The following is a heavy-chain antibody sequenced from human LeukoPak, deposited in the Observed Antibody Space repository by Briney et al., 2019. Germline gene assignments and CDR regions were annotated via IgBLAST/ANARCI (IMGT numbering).Heavy chain of an antibody. CDR1: GGSISSGGYY. CDR3: ARASILAAAGTGFDP. V-gene: IGHV4-30-2*01. J-gene: IGHJ5*02. CDR2: IYHSGST. Sequence: TSETLSLTCTVSGGSISSGGYYWSWIRQPPGKGLEWIGYIYHSGSTYYNPSLKSRVTISVDRSKNQFSLKLSSVTAADTAVYYCARASILAAAGTGFDPWGQGTLVTVSS. D-gene: IGHD6-13*01.